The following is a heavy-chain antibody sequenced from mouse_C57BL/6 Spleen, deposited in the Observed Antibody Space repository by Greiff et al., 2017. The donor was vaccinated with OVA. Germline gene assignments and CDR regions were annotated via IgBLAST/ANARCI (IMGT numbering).Heavy chain of an antibody. CDR3: ARRDDRGDFDY. V-gene: IGHV1-61*01. J-gene: IGHJ2*01. D-gene: IGHD2-14*01. Sequence: VQLQQPGAELVRPGSSVKLSCKASGYTFTSYWMDWVKQRPGQGLEWIGNIYPSDSETHYTQKFKDKATLTVDKSSSTAYMQLSSLTSEDSAVYYCARRDDRGDFDYWGQGTTLTVSS. CDR1: GYTFTSYW. CDR2: IYPSDSET.